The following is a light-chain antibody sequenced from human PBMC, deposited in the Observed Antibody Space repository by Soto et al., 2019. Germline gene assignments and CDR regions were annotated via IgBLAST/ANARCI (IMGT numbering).Light chain of an antibody. CDR3: QQYGRLPLS. J-gene: IGKJ4*01. CDR1: QSLGSTF. CDR2: GAS. Sequence: EILLTQSPGTLSLSPGDRATLSCRASQSLGSTFLAWYQQKSGQSPRLLIYGASDRATDVPDRFSGGGSGADFTLTISRLEPEDFAVYFCQQYGRLPLSFGGGTKVEIK. V-gene: IGKV3-20*01.